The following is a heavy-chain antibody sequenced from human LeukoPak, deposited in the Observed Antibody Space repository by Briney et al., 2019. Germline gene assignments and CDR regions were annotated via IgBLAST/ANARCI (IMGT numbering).Heavy chain of an antibody. D-gene: IGHD6-13*01. CDR2: IYHSGST. CDR3: ARVGYPYSSSWFNWFDP. CDR1: GYSISSGYY. V-gene: IGHV4-38-2*02. J-gene: IGHJ5*02. Sequence: SETLSLTCTVSGYSISSGYYWGWIRQPPGKGLEWIGSIYHSGSTYYNPSLKSRVTISVDRSKNQFSLKLSSVTAADTAVYYCARVGYPYSSSWFNWFDPWGQGTLVTVSS.